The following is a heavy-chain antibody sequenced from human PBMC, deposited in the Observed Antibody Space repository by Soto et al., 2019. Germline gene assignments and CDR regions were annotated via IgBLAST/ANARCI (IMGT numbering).Heavy chain of an antibody. Sequence: VGSLRLSCEVSGFTFSSYSMNWVRQAPGKGLEWVSSISGSGGYIYYADSVKGRFTISRDNAKNSLYLQMASLRDEDTALYYCARDRQSTPWYAADYWGQGSLVTSPQ. CDR2: ISGSGGYI. J-gene: IGHJ4*02. V-gene: IGHV3-21*01. CDR3: ARDRQSTPWYAADY. CDR1: GFTFSSYS. D-gene: IGHD6-13*01.